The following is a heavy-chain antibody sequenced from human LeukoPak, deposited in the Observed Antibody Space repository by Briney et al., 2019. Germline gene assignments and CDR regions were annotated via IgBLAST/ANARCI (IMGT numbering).Heavy chain of an antibody. D-gene: IGHD6-13*01. Sequence: PGGSLRLSCAASGFTVSSNYMSWVRQAPGKGLEWVSGISWNSGSIGYADSVKGRFTISRDNAKNSLYLQMSSLRAEDTALYYCAKDLPIIAAAGTLGDWGQGTLVTVSS. CDR1: GFTVSSNY. J-gene: IGHJ4*02. CDR3: AKDLPIIAAAGTLGD. V-gene: IGHV3-9*01. CDR2: ISWNSGSI.